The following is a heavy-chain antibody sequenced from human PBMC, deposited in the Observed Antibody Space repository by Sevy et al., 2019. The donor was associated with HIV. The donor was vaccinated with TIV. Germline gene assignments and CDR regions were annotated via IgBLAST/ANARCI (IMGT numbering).Heavy chain of an antibody. CDR2: ISSASSYI. CDR1: GFTFNSYF. J-gene: IGHJ4*02. V-gene: IGHV3-21*06. CDR3: ARGDYYGSLYYFDH. Sequence: GGSLRLSCAASGFTFNSYFMNWDRKTPGKGLEWVSSISSASSYIFYAASVKGRVTISRDNAHNSLYLEMNGLRAEDMAIYYCARGDYYGSLYYFDHWGQGILVTVSS. D-gene: IGHD3-10*01.